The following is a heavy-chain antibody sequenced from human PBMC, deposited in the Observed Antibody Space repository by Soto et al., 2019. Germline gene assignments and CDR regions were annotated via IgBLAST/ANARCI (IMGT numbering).Heavy chain of an antibody. D-gene: IGHD2-2*03. V-gene: IGHV1-18*01. CDR2: VSAYNGNT. J-gene: IGHJ3*02. CDR3: ARASYLDPAFDI. CDR1: GYTFTSYG. Sequence: ASVKVSCKASGYTFTSYGISWVRQAPGQGLEWMGWVSAYNGNTNYAQKFQGRVTMTTNTSTRTAYMELSSLRSEDTAVYYCARASYLDPAFDIWGQGTMVTVSS.